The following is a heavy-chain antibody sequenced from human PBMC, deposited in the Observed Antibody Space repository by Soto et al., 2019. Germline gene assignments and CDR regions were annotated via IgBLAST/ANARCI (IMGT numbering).Heavy chain of an antibody. CDR1: GGSISSSSYY. D-gene: IGHD2-15*01. Sequence: PSETLSLTCTVSGGSISSSSYYWGWIRQPPGKGLEWIGSIYYSGSTYYNPPLKSRVTISVDTSKNQFSLKLSSVTAADTAVYYCARHEGHCSGGSCYKVSSAFDIWGQGTMVTVSS. CDR3: ARHEGHCSGGSCYKVSSAFDI. J-gene: IGHJ3*02. V-gene: IGHV4-39*01. CDR2: IYYSGST.